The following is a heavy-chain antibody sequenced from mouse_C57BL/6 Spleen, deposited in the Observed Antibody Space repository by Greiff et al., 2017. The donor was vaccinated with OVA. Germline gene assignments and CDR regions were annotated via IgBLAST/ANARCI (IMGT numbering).Heavy chain of an antibody. Sequence: QVQLKESGAELVRPGASVTLSCKASGYTFTDYEMHWVKQTPVHGLEWIGAIDPETGGTAYNQKFKGKAILTADKSSSTAYMELRSLTSEDSAVYYCTRRGYYGSSYDAMDYWGQGTSVTVSS. CDR2: IDPETGGT. V-gene: IGHV1-15*01. CDR3: TRRGYYGSSYDAMDY. CDR1: GYTFTDYE. J-gene: IGHJ4*01. D-gene: IGHD1-1*01.